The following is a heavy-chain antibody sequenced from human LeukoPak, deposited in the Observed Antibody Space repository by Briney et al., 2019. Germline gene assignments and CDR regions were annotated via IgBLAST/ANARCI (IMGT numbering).Heavy chain of an antibody. Sequence: SETLSPTCSLSGDSLRTNNYFWAWIRQPPGMGLEWIGSIPYNGITYYNPFLTSRAVVSVDTSKNQFSLNLNSVTAADTAVYYCARRNGHTWDVGNWFDPWGQGTLVTVSS. CDR3: ARRNGHTWDVGNWFDP. D-gene: IGHD5-24*01. V-gene: IGHV4-39*01. CDR2: IPYNGIT. J-gene: IGHJ5*02. CDR1: GDSLRTNNYF.